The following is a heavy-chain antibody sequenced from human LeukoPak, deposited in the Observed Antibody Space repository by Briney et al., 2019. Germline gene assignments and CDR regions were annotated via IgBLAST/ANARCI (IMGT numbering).Heavy chain of an antibody. CDR2: ISGSGGST. D-gene: IGHD5-24*01. CDR1: GFTFSSYA. Sequence: GGSLRLSCAASGFTFSSYAMSWVRQAPGKGLEWVSAISGSGGSTYYADSVKGRFTISRDNAKNSLYLEMNSLRAEDTAVYYCARATGYNVAYFDSWGQGTLVTVSS. CDR3: ARATGYNVAYFDS. J-gene: IGHJ4*02. V-gene: IGHV3-23*01.